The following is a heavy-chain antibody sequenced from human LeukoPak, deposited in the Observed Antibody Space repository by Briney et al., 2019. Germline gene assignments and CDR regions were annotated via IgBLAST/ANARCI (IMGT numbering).Heavy chain of an antibody. CDR2: IYPGDSDT. CDR3: ARRGTMIRGVM. J-gene: IGHJ4*02. Sequence: GESLKISCKGSGYNFANDWIGWARQMPGKGLEWMEIIYPGDSDTRYNPSFQGQVTISADKSISTAYLQWSSLKASDTAIYYCARRGTMIRGVMWGQGTLVTVSS. CDR1: GYNFANDW. D-gene: IGHD3-10*01. V-gene: IGHV5-51*01.